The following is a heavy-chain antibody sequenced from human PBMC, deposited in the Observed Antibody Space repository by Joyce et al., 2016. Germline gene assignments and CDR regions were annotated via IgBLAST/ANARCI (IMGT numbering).Heavy chain of an antibody. CDR1: GDSISTSRYY. J-gene: IGHJ4*02. D-gene: IGHD6-19*01. CDR3: VRQVRQWRGDYFDY. CDR2: IYQSGST. V-gene: IGHV4-39*01. Sequence: QLQLQESGPGLVKPSQTLSLTCTVSGDSISTSRYYWGWIRQPPGKGLEYIGRIYQSGSTFYNSSLEGRLTLSIDTSKNRFSLSLSSVTAADTAVYFCVRQVRQWRGDYFDYWGQGILVTVSS.